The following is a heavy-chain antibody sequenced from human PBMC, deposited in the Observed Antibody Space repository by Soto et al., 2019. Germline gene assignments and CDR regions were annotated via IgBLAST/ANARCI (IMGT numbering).Heavy chain of an antibody. Sequence: QVQLVESGGGVVQPGRSLRLSCAASGFTFSSYGMHWVRQAPGKGLEWVAVISYDGSNKYYADSVKGRFTISRDNSKNTLYLQMNSLRAEDTALYYCAKGITSWYFDLWGRGTLVTVSS. CDR3: AKGITSWYFDL. V-gene: IGHV3-30*18. D-gene: IGHD2-2*01. J-gene: IGHJ2*01. CDR2: ISYDGSNK. CDR1: GFTFSSYG.